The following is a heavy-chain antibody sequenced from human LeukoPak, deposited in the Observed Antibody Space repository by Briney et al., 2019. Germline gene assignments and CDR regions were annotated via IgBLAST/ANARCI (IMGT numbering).Heavy chain of an antibody. Sequence: GGSLRLSCAASGFTFSSYWMHWVRQAPGKGLVWVSRINSDGSSTSYADSVKGRFTISRDNAKNTLYLQMNSLRAEDTAVYYCAKPGIIAAAGTDYWGQGTLVTVSS. D-gene: IGHD6-13*01. V-gene: IGHV3-74*01. CDR2: INSDGSST. CDR3: AKPGIIAAAGTDY. CDR1: GFTFSSYW. J-gene: IGHJ4*02.